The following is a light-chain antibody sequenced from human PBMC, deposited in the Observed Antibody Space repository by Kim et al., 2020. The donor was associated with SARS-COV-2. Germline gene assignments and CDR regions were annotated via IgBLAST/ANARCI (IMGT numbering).Light chain of an antibody. V-gene: IGLV4-69*01. CDR3: QTWDTDIQV. Sequence: QLVLTQSPSASASLGASVKLTCTVSSGHSSYAIAWHQQQPEKGPRYLMKLNSDGSHSKGDGIPDRFSGSSSGAERYLTISSLQSEDEADYYCQTWDTDIQVFGGGTKLTVL. J-gene: IGLJ3*02. CDR1: SGHSSYA. CDR2: LNSDGSH.